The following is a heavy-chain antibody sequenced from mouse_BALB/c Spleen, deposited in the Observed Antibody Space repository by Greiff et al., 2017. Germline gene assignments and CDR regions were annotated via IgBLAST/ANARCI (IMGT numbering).Heavy chain of an antibody. CDR3: ARHGYGSSYWYFDV. V-gene: IGHV2-6-2*01. CDR2: IWSDGST. J-gene: IGHJ1*01. CDR1: GFSLTSYG. D-gene: IGHD1-1*01. Sequence: LVAPSQSLSITCTVSGFSLTSYGVHWVRQPPGKGLEWLVVIWSDGSTTYNSALKSRLSISKDNSKSQVFLKMNSLQTDDTAMYYCARHGYGSSYWYFDVWGAGTTVTVSS.